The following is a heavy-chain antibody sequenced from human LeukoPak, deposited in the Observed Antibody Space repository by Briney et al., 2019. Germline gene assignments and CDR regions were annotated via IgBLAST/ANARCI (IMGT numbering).Heavy chain of an antibody. Sequence: GGSLRLSCAASGFTFSSYSMNWVRQAPGKGPEWVSYISDSSSTIYYADSVKGRFTISRDNAKNSLYLQMNSLRAEDTAVYYCARDGVITIWGQGTLVTVSS. D-gene: IGHD3-10*01. CDR1: GFTFSSYS. CDR3: ARDGVITI. CDR2: ISDSSSTI. J-gene: IGHJ4*02. V-gene: IGHV3-48*01.